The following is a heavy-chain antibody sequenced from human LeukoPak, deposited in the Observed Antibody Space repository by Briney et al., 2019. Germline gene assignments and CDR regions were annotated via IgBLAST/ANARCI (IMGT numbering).Heavy chain of an antibody. D-gene: IGHD2-2*01. Sequence: SETLSLTCSVSDGSMGTYYWGWIRQPPGKGLEWIGYIYYSGSTTYNPSLKSRVTVSVDASKNQFSLKLTSMTAADTAVYYCARGRLGRQHASFFDSWGQGTLVTVSS. V-gene: IGHV4-59*08. J-gene: IGHJ4*02. CDR3: ARGRLGRQHASFFDS. CDR2: IYYSGST. CDR1: DGSMGTYY.